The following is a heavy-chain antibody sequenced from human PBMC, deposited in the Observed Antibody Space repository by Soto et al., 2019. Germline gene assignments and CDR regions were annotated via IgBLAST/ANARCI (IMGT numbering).Heavy chain of an antibody. CDR3: ARDLRVRGGSYYGHYYYYGMDV. J-gene: IGHJ6*02. Sequence: QVQLVESGGGVVQPGRSLRLSCAASGFTFSSYGMHWVRQAPGKGLEWVAVIWYDGSNKYYADSVKGRFTISRDNSKNTLYLQMNSLRAEDTAVYYCARDLRVRGGSYYGHYYYYGMDVWGQGTTVTVSS. CDR1: GFTFSSYG. V-gene: IGHV3-33*01. CDR2: IWYDGSNK. D-gene: IGHD1-26*01.